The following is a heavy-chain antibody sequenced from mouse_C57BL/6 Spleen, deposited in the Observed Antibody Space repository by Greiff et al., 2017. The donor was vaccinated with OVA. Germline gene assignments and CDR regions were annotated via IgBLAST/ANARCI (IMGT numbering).Heavy chain of an antibody. Sequence: VQLKESGPELVKPGASVKISCKASGYSFTGYYMNWVKQSPEKSLEWIGEINPSTGGTTYNQKFKAKATLTVDKSSSTAYMQLKSLTSEDSAVYYCARGDYGSSRDYWGQGTTLTVSS. CDR3: ARGDYGSSRDY. CDR1: GYSFTGYY. V-gene: IGHV1-42*01. CDR2: INPSTGGT. J-gene: IGHJ2*01. D-gene: IGHD1-1*01.